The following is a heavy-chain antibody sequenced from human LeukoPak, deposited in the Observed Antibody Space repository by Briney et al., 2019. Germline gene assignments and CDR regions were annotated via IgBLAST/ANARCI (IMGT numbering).Heavy chain of an antibody. CDR3: AREPTYSSSWYTSCDY. V-gene: IGHV3-48*02. CDR2: ISISTTTI. CDR1: GFTFRNYN. J-gene: IGHJ4*02. Sequence: PGGSLRLSCAASGFTFRNYNMNWVRPAPGKGLEWVAYISISTTTIYYADSVKGRFTISRDNAKNSLYLQMNSLRDEDTAVYYCAREPTYSSSWYTSCDYWGQGTLVTVSS. D-gene: IGHD6-13*01.